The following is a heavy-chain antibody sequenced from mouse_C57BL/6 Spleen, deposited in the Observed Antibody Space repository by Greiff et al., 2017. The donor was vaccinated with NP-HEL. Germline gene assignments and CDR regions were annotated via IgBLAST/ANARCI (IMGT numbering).Heavy chain of an antibody. V-gene: IGHV1-26*01. CDR3: ARRDYYGSSPGWFAY. CDR2: INPNNGGT. J-gene: IGHJ3*01. D-gene: IGHD1-1*01. Sequence: VQLQQSGPELVKPGASVKISCKASGYTFTDYYMNWVKQSHGQSLEWIGDINPNNGGTSYNQKFKGKSTLTVDKSSSTAYMELRSLTSEESAVYYCARRDYYGSSPGWFAYWGQGTLVTVSA. CDR1: GYTFTDYY.